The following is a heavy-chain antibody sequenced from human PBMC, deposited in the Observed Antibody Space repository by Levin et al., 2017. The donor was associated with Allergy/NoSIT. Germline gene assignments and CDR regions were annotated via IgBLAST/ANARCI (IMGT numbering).Heavy chain of an antibody. J-gene: IGHJ4*02. Sequence: PGGSLRLSCAASGLTFSSYAMTWVRQGPGKGLEWVSTISASGGRTYYADSVKGRFTISRDNSRNTLYMQMNSLRAEDAAVYYCAKHRGPYGGYEDFYDYWGQGTLVTVSS. CDR2: ISASGGRT. V-gene: IGHV3-23*01. CDR1: GLTFSSYA. CDR3: AKHRGPYGGYEDFYDY. D-gene: IGHD5-12*01.